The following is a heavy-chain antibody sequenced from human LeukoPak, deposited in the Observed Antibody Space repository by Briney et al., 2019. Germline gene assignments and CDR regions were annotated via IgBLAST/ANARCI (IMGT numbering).Heavy chain of an antibody. Sequence: GSLRLSCAASGFTFSSYAMSWVRQAPGKGLEWVSAISGSGGSTYYADSVRGRFTISRDNSKNTLYLQMNSLRAEDTAVYYCARGGYSYALYWYFDLWGRGTLVTVSS. J-gene: IGHJ2*01. D-gene: IGHD5-18*01. CDR1: GFTFSSYA. V-gene: IGHV3-23*01. CDR2: ISGSGGST. CDR3: ARGGYSYALYWYFDL.